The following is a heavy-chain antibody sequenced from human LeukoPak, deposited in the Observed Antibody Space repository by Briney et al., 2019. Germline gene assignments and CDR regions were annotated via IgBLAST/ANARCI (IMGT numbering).Heavy chain of an antibody. CDR3: ARDSGSGWSHYYYGMDV. D-gene: IGHD6-19*01. V-gene: IGHV4-39*07. CDR1: GGSISSSSYY. Sequence: SETLSLTCTVSGGSISSSSYYWGWIRQPPGKGLEWIGSIYYSGSTYYNPSLKSRVTISVDTSKNQFSLKLSSVTAADTAVYYCARDSGSGWSHYYYGMDVWGQGTTVTVSS. J-gene: IGHJ6*02. CDR2: IYYSGST.